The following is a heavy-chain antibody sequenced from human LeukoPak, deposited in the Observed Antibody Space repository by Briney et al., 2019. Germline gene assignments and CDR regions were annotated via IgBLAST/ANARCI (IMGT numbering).Heavy chain of an antibody. J-gene: IGHJ5*02. CDR1: GYTFTGHY. D-gene: IGHD3-3*01. Sequence: GASAMVSCKASGYTFTGHYMHWVRQAPGQGLEWMGWINPNSGGTKYAQKFQGRVTLTRDTSISTAYMELSRMRCDDTAVYYCARSYDFWSGPPFDPWGQGTLVTVSS. V-gene: IGHV1-2*02. CDR2: INPNSGGT. CDR3: ARSYDFWSGPPFDP.